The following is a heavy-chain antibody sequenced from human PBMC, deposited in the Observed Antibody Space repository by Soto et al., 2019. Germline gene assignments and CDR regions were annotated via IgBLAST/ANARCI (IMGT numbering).Heavy chain of an antibody. Sequence: LRLSCAASGFTCSSYDMSWVRQAPGKGLEWVSTILVAGSTHYPDSVKGRFAISRDISKNTVFLQMNSLTAGDTAVYYCAKATATGGGAFDICGQGTVVTVSS. J-gene: IGHJ3*02. D-gene: IGHD2-8*02. CDR2: ILVAGST. CDR3: AKATATGGGAFDI. CDR1: GFTCSSYD. V-gene: IGHV3-23*01.